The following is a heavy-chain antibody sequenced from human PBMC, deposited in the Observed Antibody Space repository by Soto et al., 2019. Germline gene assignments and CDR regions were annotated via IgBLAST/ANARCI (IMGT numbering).Heavy chain of an antibody. CDR2: MSYDGSNE. Sequence: QVQVVESGGGVVQPGRSLRLSCAASGFTFRTYGMHWVRQAPGKGLEWVVVMSYDGSNEYYADSVKGRFTISRDNFKNTLYLQMSSLRTDDTAVYYCAKGAAAGTYYYGIDVWGQGTTVTVSS. J-gene: IGHJ6*02. D-gene: IGHD6-13*01. CDR3: AKGAAAGTYYYGIDV. V-gene: IGHV3-30*18. CDR1: GFTFRTYG.